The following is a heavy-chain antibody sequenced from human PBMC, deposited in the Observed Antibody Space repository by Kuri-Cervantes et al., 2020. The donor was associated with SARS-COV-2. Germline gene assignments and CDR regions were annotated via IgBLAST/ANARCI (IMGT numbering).Heavy chain of an antibody. CDR3: AKTRIGIEPRTSYHYYRMDV. Sequence: SETLSLTCAISGGSISSNSAAWNWIRQSPSRGLEWLGKTYYRSKWYYDYAVSVKSRITINPDTYKNQFTLQLNTVTPEDTAVYYCAKTRIGIEPRTSYHYYRMDVWGQGTTVTVSS. J-gene: IGHJ6*02. CDR1: GGSISSNSAA. D-gene: IGHD2/OR15-2a*01. V-gene: IGHV6-1*01. CDR2: TYYRSKWYY.